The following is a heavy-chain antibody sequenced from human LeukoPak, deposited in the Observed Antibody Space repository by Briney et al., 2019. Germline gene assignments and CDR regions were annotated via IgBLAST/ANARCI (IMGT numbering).Heavy chain of an antibody. Sequence: SETLSLTCAVSGASISSSNYYWGWVRQPPGKGLEWIGSIYYSGSTYYNPSLKSRVTISVDTSKNQFSLKLSSVTAADTAVYYCARGGRELAGNFDYWGQGTLVTVSS. J-gene: IGHJ4*02. CDR2: IYYSGST. D-gene: IGHD1-26*01. CDR1: GASISSSNYY. CDR3: ARGGRELAGNFDY. V-gene: IGHV4-39*07.